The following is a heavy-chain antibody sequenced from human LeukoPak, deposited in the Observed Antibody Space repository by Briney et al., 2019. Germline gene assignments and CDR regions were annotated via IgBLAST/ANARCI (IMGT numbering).Heavy chain of an antibody. V-gene: IGHV4-59*08. CDR2: IYYSGST. CDR3: ARRFDSTLSHYYYMDV. J-gene: IGHJ6*03. CDR1: GASISSYY. D-gene: IGHD3-22*01. Sequence: PSETLSLTCIVSGASISSYYWSSIRQPPGKGLEWNGYIYYSGSTNYNPSLKSRVTISVDTSKNQFSLKLSSVTAADTAIYYCARRFDSTLSHYYYMDVWGKGTTVTVSS.